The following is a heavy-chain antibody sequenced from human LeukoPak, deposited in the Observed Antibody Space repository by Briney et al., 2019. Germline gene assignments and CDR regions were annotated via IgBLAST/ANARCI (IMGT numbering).Heavy chain of an antibody. CDR1: GGSISSYY. Sequence: SETLSLTCTVSGGSISSYYWSWIRQPPGKGLEWIGYIYYSGSTNYNPSLKSRVTISVDTSKNQFSLKLSSVTAADTAVYYCARGCSSTSCYPRNWFDPWGQGTLVTVSS. CDR2: IYYSGST. V-gene: IGHV4-59*08. D-gene: IGHD2-2*01. CDR3: ARGCSSTSCYPRNWFDP. J-gene: IGHJ5*02.